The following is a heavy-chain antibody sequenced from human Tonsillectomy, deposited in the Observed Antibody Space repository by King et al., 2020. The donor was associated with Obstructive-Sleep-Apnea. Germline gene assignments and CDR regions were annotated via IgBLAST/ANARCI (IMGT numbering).Heavy chain of an antibody. D-gene: IGHD2-2*01. CDR1: KYNFANYW. CDR3: ARLSDRSYAAYDF. CDR2: IYPGDSDA. J-gene: IGHJ4*02. V-gene: IGHV5-51*01. Sequence: VQLVQSGAEVKKPGESLRISCHGSKYNFANYWIAWVRQMPGKGLEWMGIIYPGDSDARYSPSFEGQVTFSADKSIATAFLQWSSLKASDTAIYFCARLSDRSYAAYDFWGQGTLVTVSS.